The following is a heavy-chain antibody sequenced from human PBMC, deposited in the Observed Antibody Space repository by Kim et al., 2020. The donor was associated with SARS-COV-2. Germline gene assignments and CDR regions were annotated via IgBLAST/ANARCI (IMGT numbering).Heavy chain of an antibody. CDR2: IYPGDSDT. Sequence: GESLKISCKGSGYSFTSYWIGWVRQMPGKGLEWMGIIYPGDSDTRYSPSFQGQVTISADKSISTAYLQWSSLKASDTAMYYCARRGXIWXGGPPXAXXFWGQGTXXTXSS. CDR3: ARRGXIWXGGPPXAXXF. D-gene: IGHD3-10*01. V-gene: IGHV5-51*01. J-gene: IGHJ3*01. CDR1: GYSFTSYW.